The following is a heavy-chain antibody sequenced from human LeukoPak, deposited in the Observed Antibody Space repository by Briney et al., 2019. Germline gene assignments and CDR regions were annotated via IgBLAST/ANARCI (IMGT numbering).Heavy chain of an antibody. J-gene: IGHJ6*03. V-gene: IGHV4-59*01. D-gene: IGHD2/OR15-2a*01. CDR2: IYYSGST. CDR3: ARNIGYYYMDV. CDR1: GGSISSYY. Sequence: SETLCLTCTVSGGSISSYYWSWIRQPPGKGLEWIGYIYYSGSTNYNPSLKSRVTISLDTSKNQFSLKLSSVTAADTAVYYCARNIGYYYMDVLGKGRTLTVSS.